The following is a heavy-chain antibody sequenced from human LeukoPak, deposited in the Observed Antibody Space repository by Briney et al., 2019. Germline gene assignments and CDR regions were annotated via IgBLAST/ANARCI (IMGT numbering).Heavy chain of an antibody. J-gene: IGHJ4*02. CDR3: ARESQYSGYFDY. Sequence: GGSLRLSCAASGFTFSSYWMHWVRQAPGKGLVWVSRINSDESSTSYADSVKGRFTISRDNAKNTLYLQMNSLRAEDTAVYYCARESQYSGYFDYWGQGTLVTVSS. D-gene: IGHD3-10*01. V-gene: IGHV3-74*01. CDR2: INSDESST. CDR1: GFTFSSYW.